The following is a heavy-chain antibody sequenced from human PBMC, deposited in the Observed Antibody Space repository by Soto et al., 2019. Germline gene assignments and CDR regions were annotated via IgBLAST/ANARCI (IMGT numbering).Heavy chain of an antibody. V-gene: IGHV4-31*03. Sequence: LSLTCTVSGGSISSGGYYWSWIRQHPGKGLEWIGYIYYSGSTYYNPSLKSRVTISVDTSKNQFSLKLSSVTAADTAVYYCARARVRIGYSCFDYWGQGTLVTVSS. D-gene: IGHD3-3*01. CDR3: ARARVRIGYSCFDY. CDR1: GGSISSGGYY. J-gene: IGHJ4*02. CDR2: IYYSGST.